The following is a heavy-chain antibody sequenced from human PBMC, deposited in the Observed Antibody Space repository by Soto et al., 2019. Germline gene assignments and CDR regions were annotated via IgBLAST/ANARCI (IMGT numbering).Heavy chain of an antibody. Sequence: PGGSLRLSCAASGFTFSSYGMHWVRQAPGKGLEWVAVIWYDGSNKYYADSVKGRFTISRDNSKNTLYLQMNSLRAEDTAVYYCAREKITMIVAPDYYGMDVWGKGTTVTVS. CDR3: AREKITMIVAPDYYGMDV. V-gene: IGHV3-33*01. CDR2: IWYDGSNK. J-gene: IGHJ6*04. D-gene: IGHD3-22*01. CDR1: GFTFSSYG.